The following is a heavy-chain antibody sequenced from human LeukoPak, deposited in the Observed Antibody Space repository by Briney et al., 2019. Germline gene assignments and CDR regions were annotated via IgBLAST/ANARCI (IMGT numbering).Heavy chain of an antibody. J-gene: IGHJ6*02. Sequence: ASVKVSCKASGYTFTGYYMHWVRQAPGQGLEWMGWINPNSGGTNYAQKFQGRVTMTRDTSISTAYVELSRLRSDDTAVYCCAFTYGSGSYYYYYYYGMDVWGQGTTVTVSS. CDR2: INPNSGGT. CDR1: GYTFTGYY. CDR3: AFTYGSGSYYYYYYYGMDV. D-gene: IGHD3-10*01. V-gene: IGHV1-2*02.